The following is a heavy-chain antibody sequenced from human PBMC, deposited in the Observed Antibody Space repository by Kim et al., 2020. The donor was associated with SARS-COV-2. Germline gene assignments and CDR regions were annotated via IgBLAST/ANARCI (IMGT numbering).Heavy chain of an antibody. V-gene: IGHV3-48*02. CDR2: ISSSSSTI. CDR1: GFTFSSYS. CDR3: ARGPRVVNRGRVFDY. D-gene: IGHD3-3*01. J-gene: IGHJ4*02. Sequence: GGSLRLSCAASGFTFSSYSMNWVRQAPGKGLEWVSYISSSSSTIYYADSVKGRFTISRDNAKNSLYLQMNSLRDEDTAVYYCARGPRVVNRGRVFDYWGQGTLVTVSS.